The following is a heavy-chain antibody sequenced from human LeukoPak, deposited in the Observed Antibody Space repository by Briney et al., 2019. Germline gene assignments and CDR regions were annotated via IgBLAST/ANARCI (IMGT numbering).Heavy chain of an antibody. CDR1: GFTFSNYA. CDR2: LSDNGGSP. Sequence: AGGSLRLSCAASGFTFSNYAMSWVRQAPGRGLEWVSSLSDNGGSPYYADSVKGRFTISRDNSKNTLYLHMNSLRVEDTAVYYCAEDPETYSSRWFDSWGQGTLVTVSS. D-gene: IGHD2-21*01. CDR3: AEDPETYSSRWFDS. J-gene: IGHJ5*01. V-gene: IGHV3-23*01.